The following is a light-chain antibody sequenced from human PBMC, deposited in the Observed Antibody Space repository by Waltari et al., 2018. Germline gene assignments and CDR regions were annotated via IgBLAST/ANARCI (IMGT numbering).Light chain of an antibody. CDR2: EVR. CDR1: SSAFGGYNY. J-gene: IGLJ1*01. V-gene: IGLV2-14*01. CDR3: SSYAGDITLL. Sequence: QSALTQPATVSGSPGQSITISCTGTSSAFGGYNYVSWYQQHPGKAPKLIISEVRNRPRGVSTRFSGSNVGKTASLTISGLQTEDEADYYCSSYAGDITLLFGTGTKVSVL.